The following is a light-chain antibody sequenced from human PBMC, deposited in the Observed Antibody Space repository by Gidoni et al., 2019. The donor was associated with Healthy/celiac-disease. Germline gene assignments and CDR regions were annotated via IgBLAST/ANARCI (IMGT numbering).Light chain of an antibody. CDR1: QGISSY. V-gene: IGKV1-9*01. J-gene: IGKJ2*01. CDR3: QQLNSYPYT. CDR2: AAC. Sequence: IQLTQSPSSLSASVGDRVTITCRASQGISSYLAWYQQKPGKAPKLLIYAACTLQSGVPSRFSGSGSGTDFTLTISRLPPEDFATYYCQQLNSYPYTFGQGTKLEIK.